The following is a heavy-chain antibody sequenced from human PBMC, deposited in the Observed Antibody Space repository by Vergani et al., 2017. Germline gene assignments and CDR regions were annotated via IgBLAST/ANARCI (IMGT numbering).Heavy chain of an antibody. Sequence: QVQLVQSGGEVKKPGASVKVSCKASGYTFSSYGLTWVRLAPGQGLEWMGWISVYSGDTSYAQKLQDRITMTTDTSTSTAYMDLRSLRSDDTAVYYCARVERTGAARYWGQGTLVTVSS. J-gene: IGHJ4*02. D-gene: IGHD3/OR15-3a*01. CDR2: ISVYSGDT. V-gene: IGHV1-18*01. CDR1: GYTFSSYG. CDR3: ARVERTGAARY.